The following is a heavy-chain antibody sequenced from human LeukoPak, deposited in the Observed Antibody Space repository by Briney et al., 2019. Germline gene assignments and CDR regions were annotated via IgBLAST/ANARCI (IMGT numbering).Heavy chain of an antibody. CDR3: ASLPSGVLSGGYYFDY. J-gene: IGHJ4*02. D-gene: IGHD2-15*01. V-gene: IGHV4-30-2*01. Sequence: SETLSLTCAVSGGSISSGGYSWSWIRQPPGKGLEWIGYIYHSGSTYYNPSLKSRVTISVDRSKNQFSLKLSSVTAADTAVYYCASLPSGVLSGGYYFDYWGQGTLVTVSS. CDR1: GGSISSGGYS. CDR2: IYHSGST.